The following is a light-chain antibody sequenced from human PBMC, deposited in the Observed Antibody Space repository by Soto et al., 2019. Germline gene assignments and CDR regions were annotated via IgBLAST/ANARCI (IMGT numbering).Light chain of an antibody. J-gene: IGLJ2*01. CDR3: RSYTSSSTVT. CDR2: DVS. CDR1: SSDIGGYKY. Sequence: QSALTQPASVSGSPGQSITISCTGTSSDIGGYKYVSWYQQHPGEAPKLMIYDVSNRPSGVSNRFSGSKSGNTASLTISGLQTEDEADYYCRSYTSSSTVTFGGGTKDTVL. V-gene: IGLV2-14*01.